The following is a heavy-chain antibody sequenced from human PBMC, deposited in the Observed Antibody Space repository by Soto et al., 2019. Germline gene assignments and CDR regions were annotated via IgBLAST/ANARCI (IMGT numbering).Heavy chain of an antibody. Sequence: SETLSLTCAVSGGSISSSNWWSWVRQPPGKGLEWIGESYHSGSTKYNPSLKSRVTISVDKSKNQFSLKLSSVTAADTAVYYCARVPGSYYYGMDVWGQGTTVT. J-gene: IGHJ6*02. CDR1: GGSISSSNW. CDR3: ARVPGSYYYGMDV. V-gene: IGHV4-4*02. CDR2: SYHSGST.